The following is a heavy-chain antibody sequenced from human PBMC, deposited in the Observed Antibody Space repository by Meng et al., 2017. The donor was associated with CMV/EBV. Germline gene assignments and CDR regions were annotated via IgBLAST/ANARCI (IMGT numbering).Heavy chain of an antibody. CDR3: AREGPRGEYYFDY. CDR2: INSDGSST. D-gene: IGHD3-16*01. J-gene: IGHJ4*02. CDR1: GFTFGSYL. Sequence: CAASGFTFGSYLMHWVRQAPGKGLVWVSRINSDGSSTSYADSVKGRFTISRDNAKNTLYLQMNSLRAEDTAVYYCAREGPRGEYYFDYWGQGTLVTVSS. V-gene: IGHV3-74*01.